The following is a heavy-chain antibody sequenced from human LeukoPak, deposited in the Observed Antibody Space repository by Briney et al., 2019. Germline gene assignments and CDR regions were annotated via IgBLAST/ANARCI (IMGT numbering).Heavy chain of an antibody. Sequence: ASETLSLTCTVSGGSISSYDYYWGWIRQPPGKGLEWIGSIYYSGSTYYNPSLKSRVTISVDTSKIQFSLKLSSVTAADTAVYYCASSTPFGVVIDTFDYWGQGTLVTVSS. J-gene: IGHJ4*02. D-gene: IGHD3-3*01. V-gene: IGHV4-39*01. CDR2: IYYSGST. CDR3: ASSTPFGVVIDTFDY. CDR1: GGSISSYDYY.